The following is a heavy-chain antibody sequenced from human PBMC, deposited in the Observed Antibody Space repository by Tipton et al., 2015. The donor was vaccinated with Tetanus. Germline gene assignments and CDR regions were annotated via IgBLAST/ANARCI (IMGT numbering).Heavy chain of an antibody. CDR2: MNQDGSEI. J-gene: IGHJ4*02. V-gene: IGHV3-7*01. CDR1: GFTFSNSW. CDR3: ASGRTLDY. Sequence: SLRLSCAASGFTFSNSWMTWVRQAPGKWLEWVANMNQDGSEIYYVDSVKGRFTISRDNAKNSLYLQINSLRAEDAALYYCASGRTLDYWGQGTLVTVSS.